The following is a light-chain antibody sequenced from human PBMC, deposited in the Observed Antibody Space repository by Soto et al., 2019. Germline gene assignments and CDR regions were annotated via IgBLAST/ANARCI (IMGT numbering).Light chain of an antibody. CDR1: SIDVGSYNL. CDR2: EGS. J-gene: IGLJ1*01. CDR3: CSYAGSYV. Sequence: ALTQPASVSGSPGQSITISCTGTSIDVGSYNLVSWYQQHPGKAPKLMIYEGSKRPSGVSNRFSGSKSGNTASLTISGLQAEDEADYYCCSYAGSYVFGTGTKLTVL. V-gene: IGLV2-23*01.